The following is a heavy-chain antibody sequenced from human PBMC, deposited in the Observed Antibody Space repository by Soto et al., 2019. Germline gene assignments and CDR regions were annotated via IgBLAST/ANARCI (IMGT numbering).Heavy chain of an antibody. J-gene: IGHJ6*02. CDR1: ELSFSNYD. D-gene: IGHD6-19*01. CDR3: ARSHYYFDSSGRRVAGGMDV. CDR2: ISDSGGAT. Sequence: GGYLKLSCAASELSFSNYDMTCVRQASGTGLEWVSVISDSGGATYYADSVKGRFTISRDNSKNTLYLQMNSLRAEDTAEYYCARSHYYFDSSGRRVAGGMDVSGPGTMVTV. V-gene: IGHV3-23*01.